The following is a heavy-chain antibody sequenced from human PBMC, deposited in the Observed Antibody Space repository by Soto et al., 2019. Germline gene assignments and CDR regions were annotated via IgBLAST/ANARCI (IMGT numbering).Heavy chain of an antibody. CDR3: ARDSPYGSGTYYDFWSGYPKDFDY. D-gene: IGHD3-3*01. CDR2: ISAYNGNT. Sequence: ASVKVSCKASGYTFTSYGISWVRQAPGQGLEWMGWISAYNGNTNYAQKLQGRVTMTTDTSTSTAYMELRSLRSDDTAVYYCARDSPYGSGTYYDFWSGYPKDFDYWGQG. J-gene: IGHJ4*02. V-gene: IGHV1-18*01. CDR1: GYTFTSYG.